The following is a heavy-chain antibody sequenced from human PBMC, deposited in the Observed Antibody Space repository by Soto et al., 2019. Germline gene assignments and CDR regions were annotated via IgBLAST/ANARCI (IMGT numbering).Heavy chain of an antibody. D-gene: IGHD4-4*01. J-gene: IGHJ5*01. CDR1: TGSITSSYW. CDR3: VSSDDYKFDC. CDR2: LSYTGTT. Sequence: QVQLQESGPGLVKPSGTLSLTCTVSTGSITSSYWWSWVRQPPGKGLEWVGELSYTGTTNYNPSFKSRLTMSVDKSKSQLSLKLNSVTAPDTAVYYCVSSDDYKFDCWGQGTLVTVSS. V-gene: IGHV4-4*02.